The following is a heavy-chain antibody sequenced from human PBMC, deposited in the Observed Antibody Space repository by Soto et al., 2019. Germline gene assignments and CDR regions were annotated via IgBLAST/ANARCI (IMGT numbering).Heavy chain of an antibody. J-gene: IGHJ5*02. CDR2: IWFDGSNK. CDR3: ARRIVVGPGAIDWFDP. Sequence: QVQLVESGGGVVQPGRSLSLSCAATGFSFSSHGMHWVRQAPGRGLECVAVIWFDGSNKYYGDSVKGRFTISRDNSKNTLYLPMNSLRAEETAVYYCARRIVVGPGAIDWFDPWGQGTLVTVSS. D-gene: IGHD2-15*01. CDR1: GFSFSSHG. V-gene: IGHV3-33*08.